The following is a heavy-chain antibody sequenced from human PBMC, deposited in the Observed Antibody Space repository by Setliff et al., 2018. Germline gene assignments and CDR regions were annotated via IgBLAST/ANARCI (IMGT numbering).Heavy chain of an antibody. CDR3: ARDAGKWLVLPNWFDP. CDR1: GYTFTSYG. Sequence: ASVKVSCKASGYTFTSYGISWVRLAPGQGLKWMGWISTYNGNTNYAQKLRGRVTMSTDTSTNTAYMELRSLRSDDTAVYYCARDAGKWLVLPNWFDPWGQGTLVTVSS. CDR2: ISTYNGNT. J-gene: IGHJ5*02. D-gene: IGHD6-19*01. V-gene: IGHV1-18*01.